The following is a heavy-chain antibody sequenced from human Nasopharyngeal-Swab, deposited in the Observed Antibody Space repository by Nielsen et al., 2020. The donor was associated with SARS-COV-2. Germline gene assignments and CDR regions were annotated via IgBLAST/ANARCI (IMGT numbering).Heavy chain of an antibody. CDR1: GFTFSDSA. CDR2: CRSKGNNYAT. CDR3: PRCGGGCDTVIDY. J-gene: IGHJ4*02. D-gene: IGHD2-21*02. V-gene: IGHV3-73*01. Sequence: GESLKISCAASGFTFSDSAIHWVRQACGKGLEWWGRCRSKGNNYATAYSASVKGRFIIFRDDPTNTAYLQMNSLKTEDTAMYYCPRCGGGCDTVIDYWGQGTLVTVSS.